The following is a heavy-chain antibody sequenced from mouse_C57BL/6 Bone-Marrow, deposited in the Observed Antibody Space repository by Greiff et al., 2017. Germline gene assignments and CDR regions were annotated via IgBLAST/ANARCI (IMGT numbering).Heavy chain of an antibody. Sequence: EVKLVESGGGLVQPGGSMKLSCAASGFTFSDAWMAWVRQSPEKGLEWVAEIRNKANNHATYYAESVKGRFTISRDDSKSSVYLQMNSLRAEDTGIYYCTRNWDGGYAMDYWGQGTSVTVSS. CDR3: TRNWDGGYAMDY. J-gene: IGHJ4*01. V-gene: IGHV6-6*01. D-gene: IGHD4-1*01. CDR2: IRNKANNHAT. CDR1: GFTFSDAW.